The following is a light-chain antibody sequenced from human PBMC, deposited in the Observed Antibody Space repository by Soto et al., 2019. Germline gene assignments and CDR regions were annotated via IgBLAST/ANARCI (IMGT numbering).Light chain of an antibody. J-gene: IGKJ5*01. CDR1: QSVGSSH. CDR3: QQYGSSPIT. CDR2: GAS. Sequence: EIVLTQSPGTLSLSPGERATLSCRASQSVGSSHLAWYQQKPGQAPRLLIYGASRRATGIPDRFSGSGSGTDFTLTISRLEPEDFAVYYCQQYGSSPITFGQGTRLAIK. V-gene: IGKV3-20*01.